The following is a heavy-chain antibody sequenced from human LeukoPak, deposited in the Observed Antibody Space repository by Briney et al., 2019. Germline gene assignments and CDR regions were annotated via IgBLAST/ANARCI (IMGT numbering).Heavy chain of an antibody. J-gene: IGHJ6*03. Sequence: ASVKVSCKASGYTFTSYGFSWVRQAPGQGLEWMGWISGYNGNTKYEQKFQGRVIMTTDTSTRTAYLELRSLRSDDTAVYYCARVGGCGDGGSYSGVYYYYYMDVWGKGTTVTVSS. D-gene: IGHD2-15*01. CDR1: GYTFTSYG. V-gene: IGHV1-18*01. CDR2: ISGYNGNT. CDR3: ARVGGCGDGGSYSGVYYYYYMDV.